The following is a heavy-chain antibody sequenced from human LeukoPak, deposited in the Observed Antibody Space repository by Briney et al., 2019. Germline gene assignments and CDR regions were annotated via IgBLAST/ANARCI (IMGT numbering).Heavy chain of an antibody. Sequence: PSETLSLTCTVSGASISSYYWSWIRQPPGKGLEWIGYIYYSGSTNYNPSLKSRVTISVDTSKNQFSRKLSSVTAADTAVYYCARDSERRDVYNWDWYFDLWGRGTLVTVSS. CDR3: ARDSERRDVYNWDWYFDL. J-gene: IGHJ2*01. V-gene: IGHV4-59*01. CDR1: GASISSYY. CDR2: IYYSGST. D-gene: IGHD5-24*01.